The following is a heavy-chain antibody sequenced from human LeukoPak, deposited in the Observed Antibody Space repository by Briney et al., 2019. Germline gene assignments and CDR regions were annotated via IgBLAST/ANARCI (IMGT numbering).Heavy chain of an antibody. Sequence: GGSLRLSCAASGFTFSSYSMNWVRQAPGKRQEGVSSISSSSSYIYYADSVKGRFTISRDNAKNSLYLQMNSLRAEGTAVYYCARDRYWGQDYYYYYGMDVWGQGTTVTVSS. J-gene: IGHJ6*02. CDR3: ARDRYWGQDYYYYYGMDV. CDR1: GFTFSSYS. V-gene: IGHV3-21*01. CDR2: ISSSSSYI. D-gene: IGHD2-21*01.